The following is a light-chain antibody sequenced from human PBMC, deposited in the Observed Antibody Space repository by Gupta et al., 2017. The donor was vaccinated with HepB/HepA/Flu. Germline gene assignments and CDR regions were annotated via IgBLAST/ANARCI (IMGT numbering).Light chain of an antibody. J-gene: IGKJ1*01. CDR2: WAS. CDR3: QQYHHSPRT. Sequence: DVVVTQSHDSLAVSLGERANVNCKSSQSVLYSLNNKNYLAWYQQKPGQPPRLLIYWASTRESGVPDRFSGSWSGTDFTLTISSLQAEDVAVYHCQQYHHSPRTFGQGTKVEIK. V-gene: IGKV4-1*01. CDR1: QSVLYSLNNKNY.